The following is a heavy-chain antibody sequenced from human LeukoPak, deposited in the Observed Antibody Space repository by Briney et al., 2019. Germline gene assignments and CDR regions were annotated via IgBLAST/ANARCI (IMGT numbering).Heavy chain of an antibody. D-gene: IGHD1-26*01. CDR2: IYYSEST. Sequence: SETLSLTCTVSGRSISSSSDYWGWIRQPPGKGLEWIGSIYYSESTYYNPSLKSRFTISVHTSKNQFSLKLSSVTAADTAVYHCARDDRELRLKYNWFDPWGQGTLVTVSS. CDR1: GRSISSSSDY. V-gene: IGHV4-39*07. CDR3: ARDDRELRLKYNWFDP. J-gene: IGHJ5*02.